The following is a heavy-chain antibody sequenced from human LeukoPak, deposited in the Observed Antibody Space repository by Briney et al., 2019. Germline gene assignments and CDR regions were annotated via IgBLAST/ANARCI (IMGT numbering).Heavy chain of an antibody. J-gene: IGHJ4*02. CDR3: AIQMTMIVVVPYFDY. CDR1: GFTFSDYY. CDR2: ISRSGDTM. D-gene: IGHD3-22*01. V-gene: IGHV3-11*04. Sequence: GGSLRLSCAPSGFTFSDYYMTWIRQAPGKGLEWVSSISRSGDTMYYADSVRGRFTMSRDNAKNSLYLQMNSLRAEDTALYYCAIQMTMIVVVPYFDYWGQGTLVTVSS.